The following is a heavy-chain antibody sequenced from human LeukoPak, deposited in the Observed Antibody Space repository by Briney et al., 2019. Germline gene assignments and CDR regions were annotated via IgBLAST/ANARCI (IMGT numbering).Heavy chain of an antibody. CDR2: INPSGGST. D-gene: IGHD1-26*01. CDR3: ATSGSYHKYYFDY. J-gene: IGHJ4*02. CDR1: GYTFTGYY. V-gene: IGHV1-46*01. Sequence: ASVKVSCKASGYTFTGYYMHWVRQAPGQGLDWMGVINPSGGSTSYALKFQDRVTVSRDTSTSTVYMELSSLRSDDTAVYFCATSGSYHKYYFDYWGQGTLVTVSS.